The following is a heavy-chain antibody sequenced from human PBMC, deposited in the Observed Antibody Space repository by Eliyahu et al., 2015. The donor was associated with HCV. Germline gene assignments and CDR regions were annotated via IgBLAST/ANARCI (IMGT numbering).Heavy chain of an antibody. V-gene: IGHV3-15*01. D-gene: IGHD3-22*01. CDR2: IKSKTDGGTT. J-gene: IGHJ3*02. Sequence: EVQLVESGGGLVKPGGSLRLSCAASGFTFSNAWMXWVRQAPGKGLEWVGRIKSKTDGGTTDYAAPVKGRFTISRDDSKNTLYLQMNSLKTEDTAVYYCTTDNFAGTYYYDSSGYYYPRGAFDIWGQGTMVTVSS. CDR3: TTDNFAGTYYYDSSGYYYPRGAFDI. CDR1: GFTFSNAW.